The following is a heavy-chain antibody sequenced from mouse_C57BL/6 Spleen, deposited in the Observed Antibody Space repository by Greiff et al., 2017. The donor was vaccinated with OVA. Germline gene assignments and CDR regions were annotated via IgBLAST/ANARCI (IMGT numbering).Heavy chain of an antibody. D-gene: IGHD1-1*01. CDR1: GYTFTDYE. Sequence: QVQLKESGAELVRPGASVTLSCKASGYTFTDYEMHWVKQTPVHGLEWIRAIDPETGGTAYNQKFKGKAILTADKSSSTAYMELRSLTSEDSAVYYCSTVVTHWGQGTTLTVSS. CDR2: IDPETGGT. V-gene: IGHV1-15*01. J-gene: IGHJ2*01. CDR3: STVVTH.